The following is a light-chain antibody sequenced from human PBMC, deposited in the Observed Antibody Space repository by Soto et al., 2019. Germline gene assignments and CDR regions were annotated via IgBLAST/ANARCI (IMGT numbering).Light chain of an antibody. J-gene: IGLJ3*02. CDR3: SSYTSSSTWV. CDR1: SSVVGGYNY. Sequence: QSVLTQPASVSGSPGQSITISCTGTSSVVGGYNYVSWYQQHPGKAPKLMIYEVSNRPSGVSDRFSGSRSGSTASLTISGLQAEDESDYYCSSYTSSSTWVFGGGTQRTAL. CDR2: EVS. V-gene: IGLV2-14*01.